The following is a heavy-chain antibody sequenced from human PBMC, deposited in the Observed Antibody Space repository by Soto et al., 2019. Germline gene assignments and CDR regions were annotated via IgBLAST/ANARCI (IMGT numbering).Heavy chain of an antibody. CDR3: ARPIPTVLRGVIRVSVMDV. CDR2: ISAFDGNT. Sequence: QVQLVQSGAEVKKPGASVKVSCQVSGYTFTRYGLSWVRQAPGQGLEWMGWISAFDGNTDYAQKFQGRVTMTIDTSTSTAYMDLRSLSSDDTAVYYCARPIPTVLRGVIRVSVMDVWGQGTTVTVSS. V-gene: IGHV1-18*01. J-gene: IGHJ6*02. D-gene: IGHD3-10*01. CDR1: GYTFTRYG.